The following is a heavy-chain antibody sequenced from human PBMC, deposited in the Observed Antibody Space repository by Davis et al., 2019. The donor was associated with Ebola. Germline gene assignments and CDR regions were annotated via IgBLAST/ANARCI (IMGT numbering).Heavy chain of an antibody. D-gene: IGHD5-18*01. CDR1: GFTFSGSA. J-gene: IGHJ4*02. V-gene: IGHV3-73*01. Sequence: GESLKISCAASGFTFSGSAMHWVRQASGKGLEWVGRIRSKANSYATAYAAPVKGRFTISRDDSKNTAYLQMNSLKTEDTAVYYCTGAPRGYSYGYGGDYWGQGTLVTVSS. CDR3: TGAPRGYSYGYGGDY. CDR2: IRSKANSYAT.